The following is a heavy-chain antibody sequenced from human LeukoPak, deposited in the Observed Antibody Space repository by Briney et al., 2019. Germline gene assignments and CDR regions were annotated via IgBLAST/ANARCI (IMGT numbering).Heavy chain of an antibody. CDR1: GHTFTAYY. Sequence: ASVKVSCKASGHTFTAYYMHWVRQAPGQGLEWMGWINPNNGGTNYAQKFQGRVTMTRDTSVSTAYMELSRLRSDDTALYYCARETGYCSGGRCYFIYWGQGTLVTVSS. J-gene: IGHJ4*02. V-gene: IGHV1-2*02. CDR3: ARETGYCSGGRCYFIY. D-gene: IGHD2-15*01. CDR2: INPNNGGT.